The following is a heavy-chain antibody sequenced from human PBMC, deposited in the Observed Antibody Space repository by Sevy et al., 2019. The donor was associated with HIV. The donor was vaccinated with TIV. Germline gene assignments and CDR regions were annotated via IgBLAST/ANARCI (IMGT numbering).Heavy chain of an antibody. CDR2: ISYDGSNK. CDR1: GFTFSSYG. Sequence: GGSLRLSCAASGFTFSSYGMHWVRQAPGKGLEWVAVISYDGSNKYYADSVKGRFTIYRDNSKNTLYLQMNSLRAEDTAVYYCAKDSPLVRDKGAFDYWGQGTLVTVSS. J-gene: IGHJ4*02. D-gene: IGHD3-10*01. CDR3: AKDSPLVRDKGAFDY. V-gene: IGHV3-30*18.